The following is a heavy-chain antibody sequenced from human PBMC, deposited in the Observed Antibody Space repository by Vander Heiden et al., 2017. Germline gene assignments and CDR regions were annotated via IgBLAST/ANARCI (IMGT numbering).Heavy chain of an antibody. CDR2: IYSGGST. D-gene: IGHD2-15*01. Sequence: EGELVASGGGLNPPGGSPRLSCAASGLTVSSNYRSWVGQAPGKGLEWVSVIYSGGSTYYADSVKGRFTISRDNSKNTLYLQMNSLRAEDTAVYYGARVVVGAGSYFDYWGQGTLVTVSS. CDR3: ARVVVGAGSYFDY. V-gene: IGHV3-53*01. J-gene: IGHJ4*02. CDR1: GLTVSSNY.